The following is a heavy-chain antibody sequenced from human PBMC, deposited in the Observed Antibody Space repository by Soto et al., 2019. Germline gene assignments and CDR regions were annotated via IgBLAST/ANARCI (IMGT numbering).Heavy chain of an antibody. J-gene: IGHJ5*01. Sequence: QLQLQESGPGLVKPSETLSLTCTVSGGSISSIRFSWGWVRQPPGKGLEWIGAIYNTGRTSYNPSLESPVTVAVDMSKNQFSLKRTSVTAADTAIYHCVRYDTWGHGILVTVSS. CDR1: GGSISSIRFS. V-gene: IGHV4-39*01. CDR3: VRYDT. CDR2: IYNTGRT.